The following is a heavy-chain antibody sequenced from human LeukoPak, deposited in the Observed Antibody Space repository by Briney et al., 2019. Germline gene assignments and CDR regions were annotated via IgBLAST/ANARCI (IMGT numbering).Heavy chain of an antibody. V-gene: IGHV3-20*04. CDR1: GFTFDDYG. CDR3: ARAPNYYDSSGYYFDY. Sequence: GGSLRLSCAASGFTFDDYGMSWVRQAPGKGLEWVSGINWNGGSTGYADSVKGRFTISRDNAKSSLYLQMNSLRAEDTALYYCARAPNYYDSSGYYFDYWGQGTLVTVSS. D-gene: IGHD3-22*01. CDR2: INWNGGST. J-gene: IGHJ4*02.